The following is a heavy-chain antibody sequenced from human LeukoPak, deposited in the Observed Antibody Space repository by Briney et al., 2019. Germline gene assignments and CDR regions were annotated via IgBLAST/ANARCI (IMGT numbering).Heavy chain of an antibody. CDR1: GFTFSSYA. CDR3: ATWGGVYYFDY. D-gene: IGHD3-16*01. Sequence: GGSLRLSCAASGFTFSSYAMHWVRQAPGKGLEWVAVISYDGSNKYYADSVKGRFTISRDNSKNTLYLQMNSLRAEDTAVYYCATWGGVYYFDYWGQGTLVTVSS. J-gene: IGHJ4*02. CDR2: ISYDGSNK. V-gene: IGHV3-30*04.